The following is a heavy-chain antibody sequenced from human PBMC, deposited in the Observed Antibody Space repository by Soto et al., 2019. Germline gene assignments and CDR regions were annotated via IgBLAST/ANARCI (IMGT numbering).Heavy chain of an antibody. CDR3: ADAGDMLRYFDWLPFDY. J-gene: IGHJ4*02. V-gene: IGHV3-23*01. Sequence: EVQLLESGGGLVQPGGSLRLSCAASGFTFSSYAMSWVRQAPGKGLEWVSAISGSGGSTYYADYVKGRFTISRDNSKNTLYLQMNSLRAEDTAVYYCADAGDMLRYFDWLPFDYWGQGTLVTVSS. CDR2: ISGSGGST. D-gene: IGHD3-9*01. CDR1: GFTFSSYA.